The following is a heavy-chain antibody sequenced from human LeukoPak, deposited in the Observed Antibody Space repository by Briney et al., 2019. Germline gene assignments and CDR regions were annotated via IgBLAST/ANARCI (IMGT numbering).Heavy chain of an antibody. CDR2: IYDSGST. CDR3: AGHRVFWGGHFDY. CDR1: DGSISSFY. D-gene: IGHD3-3*01. Sequence: SETLSLTCTVSDGSISSFYWSWIRQPPGKGLEWIGYIYDSGSTNYNPSLQSRVTISVDTSKNQFSLKLSSVTAADTAVYFCAGHRVFWGGHFDYWGQGTLVTVSS. J-gene: IGHJ4*02. V-gene: IGHV4-59*08.